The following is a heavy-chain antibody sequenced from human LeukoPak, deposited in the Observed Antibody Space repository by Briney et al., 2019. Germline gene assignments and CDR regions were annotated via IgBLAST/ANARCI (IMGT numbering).Heavy chain of an antibody. CDR3: TKSRDFWTPDDY. CDR2: INEDNSYI. J-gene: IGHJ4*02. D-gene: IGHD3/OR15-3a*01. Sequence: GGSLRLSCAASGFTFSSYSMNWVRQAPGKGLEWVSSINEDNSYIRYADSVRGRFTISRDNAKNTLYLQVNSLRAEDTAVYYCTKSRDFWTPDDYWGQGTLVTVSS. V-gene: IGHV3-21*01. CDR1: GFTFSSYS.